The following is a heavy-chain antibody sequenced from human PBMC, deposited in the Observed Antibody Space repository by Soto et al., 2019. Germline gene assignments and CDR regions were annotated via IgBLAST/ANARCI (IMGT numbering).Heavy chain of an antibody. CDR2: ISSSSSTI. CDR3: ASDPTKYRTTYRPRTFDY. D-gene: IGHD1-26*01. CDR1: GFTFSSYS. J-gene: IGHJ4*02. Sequence: EVQLVESGGGLVQPGGSLRLSCAASGFTFSSYSMNWVRQAPGKGLEWVTYISSSSSTIDYEDSVKARFTMSSDNAKNSLYLQMDTLRADYKAVYYCASDPTKYRTTYRPRTFDYWGQGTLVTVAS. V-gene: IGHV3-48*01.